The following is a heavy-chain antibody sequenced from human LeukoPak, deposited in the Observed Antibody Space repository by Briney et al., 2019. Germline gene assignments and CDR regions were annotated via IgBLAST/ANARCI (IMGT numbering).Heavy chain of an antibody. CDR3: ARRRGPDYARGWFDP. Sequence: SQTLSLTCTVPGGSISSGGYYWSWIRQPPGKGLEWIGEINHSGSTNYNPSLKSRVTISVDTSKNQFSLKLSSVTAADTAVYYCARRRGPDYARGWFDPWGQGTLVTVSS. CDR1: GGSISSGGYY. J-gene: IGHJ5*02. V-gene: IGHV4-30-2*01. D-gene: IGHD4-17*01. CDR2: INHSGST.